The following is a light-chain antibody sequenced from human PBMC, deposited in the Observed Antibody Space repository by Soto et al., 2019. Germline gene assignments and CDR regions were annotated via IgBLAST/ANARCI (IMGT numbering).Light chain of an antibody. CDR1: QSVSSS. CDR2: SAS. V-gene: IGKV3-15*01. CDR3: QQYDDWPPST. J-gene: IGKJ1*01. Sequence: ETVLTQSPATVSLSPGDRATLSCRASQSVSSSLAWYQQNPGQAPRLLIYSASTRATGIPARFSGSGSGTEFTLTISSLQSEDFAVYYCQQYDDWPPSTFGQGTKVDIK.